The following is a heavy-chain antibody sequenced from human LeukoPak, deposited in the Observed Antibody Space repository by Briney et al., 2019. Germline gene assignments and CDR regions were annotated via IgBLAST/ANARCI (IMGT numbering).Heavy chain of an antibody. D-gene: IGHD3-9*01. J-gene: IGHJ4*02. CDR1: GCSISSGGYY. Sequence: SQTLSLTCTVSGCSISSGGYYWSWIRHPPEKGLEWIGYIYYSGSTYYNPSLKSRFTISVDTSKNQFSLKLSSVTAADTAVYCCARIYFGGRVYWGQGTLVTASS. CDR2: IYYSGST. CDR3: ARIYFGGRVY. V-gene: IGHV4-31*03.